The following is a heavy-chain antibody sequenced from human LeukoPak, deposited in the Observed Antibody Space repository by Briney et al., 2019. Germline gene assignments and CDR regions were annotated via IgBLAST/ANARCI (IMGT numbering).Heavy chain of an antibody. CDR2: ISSSSTTV. Sequence: GGSLRLSCAASGFTFSSYGMNWVRQAPGKGLEWVSYISSSSTTVYYADSVKGRFTISRDNAKNSLYLQMNSLRAEDTAVYYCASGEYFLNYWGQGTLVTVSS. CDR1: GFTFSSYG. V-gene: IGHV3-48*04. D-gene: IGHD6-6*01. J-gene: IGHJ4*02. CDR3: ASGEYFLNY.